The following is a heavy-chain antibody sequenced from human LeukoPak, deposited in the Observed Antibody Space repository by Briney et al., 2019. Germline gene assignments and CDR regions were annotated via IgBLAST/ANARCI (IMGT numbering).Heavy chain of an antibody. CDR2: IYSGGST. D-gene: IGHD6-13*01. CDR1: GFTVSSNY. V-gene: IGHV3-53*01. Sequence: PGGSLRLSCAASGFTVSSNYMSWVRQAPGKGLERVSVIYSGGSTYYADSVKGRFTISRDNSKNTLYLQMNSLRAEDTAVYYCARTSIAAAGTYDYWGQGTLVTVSS. CDR3: ARTSIAAAGTYDY. J-gene: IGHJ4*02.